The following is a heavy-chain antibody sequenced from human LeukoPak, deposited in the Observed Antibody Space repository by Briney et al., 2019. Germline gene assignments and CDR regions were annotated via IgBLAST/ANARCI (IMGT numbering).Heavy chain of an antibody. CDR1: GFTFSNYG. J-gene: IGHJ4*02. CDR3: ARDLSGRYFDY. D-gene: IGHD5-12*01. V-gene: IGHV3-23*01. CDR2: ISGSGGST. Sequence: SGGSLRLSCAASGFTFSNYGINWVRQAPGKGLEWVSAISGSGGSTYYADSVRGRFTISRDNSKNTLYLQMNSLRAEDTAVYNCARDLSGRYFDYWGQGTLVTVSS.